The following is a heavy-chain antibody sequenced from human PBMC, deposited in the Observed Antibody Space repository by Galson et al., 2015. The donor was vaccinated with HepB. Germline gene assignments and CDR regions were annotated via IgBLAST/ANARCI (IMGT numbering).Heavy chain of an antibody. Sequence: LRLSCAASGFTFSSYAMHWVRQAPGKGLEWVAVISYDGSNKYYADSVKGRFTISRDNSKNTLYLQMNSLRAEDTAVYYCARDQGGLDYWGQGALVTVSS. J-gene: IGHJ4*02. CDR1: GFTFSSYA. CDR3: ARDQGGLDY. V-gene: IGHV3-30*04. CDR2: ISYDGSNK.